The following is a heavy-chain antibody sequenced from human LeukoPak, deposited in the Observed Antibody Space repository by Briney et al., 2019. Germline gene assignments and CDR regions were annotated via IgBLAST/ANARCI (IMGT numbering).Heavy chain of an antibody. V-gene: IGHV4-39*07. CDR1: GGSISSGSYY. Sequence: SETLSLTCAVSGGSISSGSYYWGWIRQPPGKGLEWIGSIYYSGSTYYNPSLKSRVTISVDTSKNQFSLKLSSVTAADTAVYYCARDHSIAAAGTGGDYWGQGTLVTVSS. CDR3: ARDHSIAAAGTGGDY. D-gene: IGHD6-13*01. CDR2: IYYSGST. J-gene: IGHJ4*02.